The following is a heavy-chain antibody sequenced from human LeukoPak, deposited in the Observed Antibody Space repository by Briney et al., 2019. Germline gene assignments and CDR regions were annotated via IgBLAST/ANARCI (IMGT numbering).Heavy chain of an antibody. J-gene: IGHJ4*02. CDR1: GFTFSSYA. CDR3: ASAGGGETYFDY. CDR2: ISGSGGST. V-gene: IGHV3-23*01. D-gene: IGHD3-10*01. Sequence: GGSLRLSCAASGFTFSSYAMSWVRQAQGKGLEWVSAISGSGGSTYYADSVKGRFTISRDNSKNTLYLQMNSLRAEDTAVYYCASAGGGETYFDYWGQGTLVTVSS.